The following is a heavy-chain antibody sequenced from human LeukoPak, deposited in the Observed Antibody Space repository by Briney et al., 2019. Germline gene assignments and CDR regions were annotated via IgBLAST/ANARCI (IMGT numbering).Heavy chain of an antibody. CDR1: GFTFSTYS. D-gene: IGHD5/OR15-5a*01. Sequence: GGALRVSCAASGFTFSTYSMSWDRQAPGKGLVWISHISAAGRGIYYADSVKGRFTISRDNAENSVFLQMTSLRPEDTAVYYCARGFDGLRLKGQYFDYWGQGTLVTVSS. J-gene: IGHJ4*02. V-gene: IGHV3-48*01. CDR3: ARGFDGLRLKGQYFDY. CDR2: ISAAGRGI.